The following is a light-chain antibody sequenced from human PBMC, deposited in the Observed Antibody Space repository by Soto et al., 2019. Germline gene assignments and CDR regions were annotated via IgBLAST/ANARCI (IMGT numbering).Light chain of an antibody. J-gene: IGKJ2*01. CDR3: QQYGSSPPYT. CDR1: QSVSSSY. V-gene: IGKV3-20*01. CDR2: GAS. Sequence: EIVLTQSPGTLSLSPGERATLSCRASQSVSSSYLAWYQQKPGQAPRLLIYGASSRATGIPDRFSGSGSGTGCTLTLSRLEPEDFAVSYCQQYGSSPPYTFGQGTKLEIK.